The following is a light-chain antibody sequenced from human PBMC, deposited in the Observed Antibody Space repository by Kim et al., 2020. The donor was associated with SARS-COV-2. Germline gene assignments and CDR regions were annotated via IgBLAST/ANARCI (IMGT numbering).Light chain of an antibody. CDR3: PQYPAYPLT. V-gene: IGKV1-16*01. CDR1: QDIRNY. J-gene: IGKJ4*01. CDR2: APS. Sequence: GDRVTITCRASQDIRNYLAWSQQKPAKAPVPPISAPSTFHTAAPSMFSPSGSRTTFTLTITALQPADFATSYCPQYPAYPLTFPAGTKV.